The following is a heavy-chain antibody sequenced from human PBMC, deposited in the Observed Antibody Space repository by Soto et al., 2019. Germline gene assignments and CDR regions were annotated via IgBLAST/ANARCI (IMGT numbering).Heavy chain of an antibody. D-gene: IGHD3-10*01. Sequence: ASVKVSCKASGYTFTSYGISWGRQAPGQGLEWMGWISAYNGNTNYAQKLQGRVTMTTDTSTSTAYMELRSLRSDDTAVYYCARKYYYGSGSYLYYYYGMDVWRQGTTVTVSS. V-gene: IGHV1-18*01. CDR3: ARKYYYGSGSYLYYYYGMDV. CDR2: ISAYNGNT. CDR1: GYTFTSYG. J-gene: IGHJ6*02.